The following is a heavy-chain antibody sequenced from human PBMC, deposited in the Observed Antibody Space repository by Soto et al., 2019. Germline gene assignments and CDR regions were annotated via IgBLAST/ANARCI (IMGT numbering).Heavy chain of an antibody. Sequence: GGSLRLSCAASGFTFSSYAMSWVRQAPGKGLEWVSAISGSGGSTYYADSVKGRFTISRDNSKNTLYLQMNSLRAEDTAVYYCATSGYYDSSGYPYYWGQGTLVTVSS. CDR2: ISGSGGST. CDR3: ATSGYYDSSGYPYY. V-gene: IGHV3-23*01. CDR1: GFTFSSYA. J-gene: IGHJ4*02. D-gene: IGHD3-22*01.